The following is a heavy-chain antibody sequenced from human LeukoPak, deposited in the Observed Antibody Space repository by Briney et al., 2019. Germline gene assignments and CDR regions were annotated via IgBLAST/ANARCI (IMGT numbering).Heavy chain of an antibody. CDR3: ARGDRNYYYYGMDV. Sequence: ASVKVSCKASGYTFTSYDINWVRQATGQGLEWMGWMNPNSGNTGYAQKFQGRVTMTRNTSISTAYVELSSLRSEDTAVYYCARGDRNYYYYGMDVWGQGTTVTVSS. V-gene: IGHV1-8*01. D-gene: IGHD5/OR15-5a*01. CDR1: GYTFTSYD. CDR2: MNPNSGNT. J-gene: IGHJ6*02.